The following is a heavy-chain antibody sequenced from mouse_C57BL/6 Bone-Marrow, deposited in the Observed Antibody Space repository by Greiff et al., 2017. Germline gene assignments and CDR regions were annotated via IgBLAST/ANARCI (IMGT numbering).Heavy chain of an antibody. CDR3: ARWPTGTRDY. J-gene: IGHJ2*01. D-gene: IGHD4-1*02. Sequence: QVQLQQSGAELVRPGASVKLSCKASGYTFTDYYINWVKQRPGQGLEWIARIYPGSGNTYYNEKFKGKATLTAEKSSSTAYMQLSSLTSEDSAVYFCARWPTGTRDYWGQGTTLTVSS. CDR1: GYTFTDYY. V-gene: IGHV1-76*01. CDR2: IYPGSGNT.